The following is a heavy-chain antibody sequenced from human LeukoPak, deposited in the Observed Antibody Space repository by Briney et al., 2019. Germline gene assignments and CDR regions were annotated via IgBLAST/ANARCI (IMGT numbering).Heavy chain of an antibody. D-gene: IGHD2-15*01. V-gene: IGHV1-24*01. J-gene: IGHJ4*02. CDR1: GYTLTELS. CDR3: AGVVAATPGFDY. Sequence: ASVKVSCKVSGYTLTELSMHWVRQAPGKGLEWMGGFDPEDGETIYAQKFQGRVTMTEDTSTDTAYMELSSLRSEDTAVYYCAGVVAATPGFDYWGQGTLVTVSS. CDR2: FDPEDGET.